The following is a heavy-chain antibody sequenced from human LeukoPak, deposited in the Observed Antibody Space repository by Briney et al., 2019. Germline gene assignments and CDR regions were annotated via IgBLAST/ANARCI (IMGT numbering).Heavy chain of an antibody. D-gene: IGHD4-23*01. CDR3: ARGDDYGGNSFDY. J-gene: IGHJ4*02. Sequence: PSDTLSLTCTVSGGSISSYYWSWIRQPPGKGLEWIGYIYYSGSTNYNPSLKSRVTISVDTSKNQFSLKLSSVTAVDTAVYYCARGDDYGGNSFDYWGQGTLVTVSS. CDR1: GGSISSYY. CDR2: IYYSGST. V-gene: IGHV4-59*01.